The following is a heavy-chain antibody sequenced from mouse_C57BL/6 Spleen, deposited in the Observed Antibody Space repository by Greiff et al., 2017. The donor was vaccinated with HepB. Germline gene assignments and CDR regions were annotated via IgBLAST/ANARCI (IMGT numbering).Heavy chain of an antibody. CDR3: ARMGDGYYVSDY. CDR1: GYTFTSYW. J-gene: IGHJ2*01. CDR2: IHPNSGST. V-gene: IGHV1-64*01. Sequence: QVQLKQPGAELVKPGASVKLSCKASGYTFTSYWMHWVKQRPGQGLEWIGMIHPNSGSTNYNEKFKSKATLTVDKSSSTAYMQLSSLTSEDSAVYYCARMGDGYYVSDYWGQGTTLTVSS. D-gene: IGHD2-3*01.